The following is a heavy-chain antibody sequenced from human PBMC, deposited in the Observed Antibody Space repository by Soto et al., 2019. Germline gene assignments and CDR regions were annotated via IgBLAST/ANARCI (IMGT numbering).Heavy chain of an antibody. CDR2: ISSSGSTI. V-gene: IGHV3-48*03. J-gene: IGHJ4*02. Sequence: PGGSLRLSCAASGFTFSSYEMNWVRQAPGKGLEWVSYISSSGSTIYYADSVKGRFTISRDNAKNSLYLQMNSLRAEDTAVYYCARGPRIVGATIDYWGQGTLVTVSS. D-gene: IGHD1-26*01. CDR3: ARGPRIVGATIDY. CDR1: GFTFSSYE.